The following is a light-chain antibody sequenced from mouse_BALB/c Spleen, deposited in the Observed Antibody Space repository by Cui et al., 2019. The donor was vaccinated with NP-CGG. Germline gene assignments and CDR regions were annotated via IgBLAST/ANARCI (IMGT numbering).Light chain of an antibody. Sequence: HAVVTQESALTTSPAETVTLTCPSSRGAVTTSNYANWVQEKPDHLFTGLIGGTNNRAPGVPARFSGSLIGDKAALTITGAQTEDEAIYFCALWYSNHWVFGGGTKLTVL. V-gene: IGLV1*01. CDR2: GTN. CDR3: ALWYSNHWV. J-gene: IGLJ1*01. CDR1: RGAVTTSNY.